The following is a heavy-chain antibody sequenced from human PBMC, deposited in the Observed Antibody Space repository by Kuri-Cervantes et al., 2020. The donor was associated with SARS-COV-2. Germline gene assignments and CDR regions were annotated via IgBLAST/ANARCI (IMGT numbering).Heavy chain of an antibody. Sequence: ESLKISCTVSGVSVGSSRYYWGWIRQPPGKGLEWLGTIYYSGSTYYNPSLKSRVTISVDTSWNQFSLKLSSVTASDTAVYYCARATSYCGGDCYIFDYWGQGTLVTVSS. CDR2: IYYSGST. J-gene: IGHJ4*02. CDR3: ARATSYCGGDCYIFDY. V-gene: IGHV4-39*01. CDR1: GVSVGSSRYY. D-gene: IGHD2-21*01.